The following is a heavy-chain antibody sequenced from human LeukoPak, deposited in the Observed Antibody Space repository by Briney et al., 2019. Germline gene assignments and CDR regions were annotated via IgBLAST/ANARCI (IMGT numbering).Heavy chain of an antibody. CDR1: GFTFSSYE. J-gene: IGHJ4*02. Sequence: PGGSLRLSCAASGFTFSSYEMNWVRQAPGKGLEWVSAISISGGSTYYADSVKGRFTISRDNTKNTLYLQMNSLRAEDTAVYYCAKFSLGGKNPFDYWGQGTLVTVSS. D-gene: IGHD2-15*01. CDR3: AKFSLGGKNPFDY. V-gene: IGHV3-23*01. CDR2: ISISGGST.